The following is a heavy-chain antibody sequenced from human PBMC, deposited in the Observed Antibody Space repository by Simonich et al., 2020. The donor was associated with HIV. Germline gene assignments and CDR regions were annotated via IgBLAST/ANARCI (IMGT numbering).Heavy chain of an antibody. V-gene: IGHV1-2*06. CDR1: GYTFTDYN. D-gene: IGHD1-26*01. CDR3: ATHGPGSYSSALDI. CDR2: GNPNSGGT. J-gene: IGHJ3*02. Sequence: QVQLVQSGAEVKKPGASVTVSCKASGYTFTDYNIHWVRQAPGQGLAWMGRGNPNSGGTDYPQKFQGRVTMTRDKSITTAYMELSRLRSDDTAFYYCATHGPGSYSSALDIWGQGTMVTVSS.